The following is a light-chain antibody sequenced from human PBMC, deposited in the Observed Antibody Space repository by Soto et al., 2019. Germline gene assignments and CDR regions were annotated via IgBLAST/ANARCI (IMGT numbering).Light chain of an antibody. Sequence: EIVWTQSPATLSLSPGERATLSCRASQSVSTFLAWCQKKPGQPPRLLIYDASNRTTGIPARFSGSGSGTDFTLTITSLEPEDSAVYYCQQRGDWPPITFGQGTRLEIK. V-gene: IGKV3-11*01. CDR3: QQRGDWPPIT. J-gene: IGKJ5*01. CDR1: QSVSTF. CDR2: DAS.